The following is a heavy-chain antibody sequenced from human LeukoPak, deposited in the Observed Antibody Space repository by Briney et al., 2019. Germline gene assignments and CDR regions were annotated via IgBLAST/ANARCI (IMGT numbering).Heavy chain of an antibody. Sequence: SETLSLTCTVSGGSISSSSYYWGWIRQPPGKGLEWIGSIYYSGSTYYNPSLKSRVTISVDTSKNQFSLKLSSVTAADTAVYYYARKNYDILTGYPGHFDYWGQGTLVTVSS. CDR1: GGSISSSSYY. CDR3: ARKNYDILTGYPGHFDY. D-gene: IGHD3-9*01. J-gene: IGHJ4*02. V-gene: IGHV4-39*01. CDR2: IYYSGST.